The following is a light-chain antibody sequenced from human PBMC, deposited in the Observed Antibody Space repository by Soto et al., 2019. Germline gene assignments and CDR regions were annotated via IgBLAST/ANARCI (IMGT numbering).Light chain of an antibody. CDR2: GAS. CDR1: QSVSSSSY. V-gene: IGKV3-20*01. Sequence: EIVLTQSPATLSLSPGESATLSCRASQSVSSSSYLAWYQQKPGQAPRLLIYGASSRATGIPDRFSGSGSGTDFTLTIGRLEPEDSAVYYCQEYGSSRTFGQGTRWIS. J-gene: IGKJ1*01. CDR3: QEYGSSRT.